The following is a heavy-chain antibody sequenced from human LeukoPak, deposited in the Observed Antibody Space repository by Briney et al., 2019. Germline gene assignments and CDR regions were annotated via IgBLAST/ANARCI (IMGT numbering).Heavy chain of an antibody. Sequence: PSETLSLTCTLSGGSITSSAFYWPWVRQSPGKGLQWITTLYHSGTTYYNPSLKSRVTTSVDASKNQFSLKLSSVTAADTAVYYCASRGYSSSWYDFDYWGQGTLVTVSS. CDR3: ASRGYSSSWYDFDY. J-gene: IGHJ4*02. CDR1: GGSITSSAFY. D-gene: IGHD6-13*01. V-gene: IGHV4-39*01. CDR2: LYHSGTT.